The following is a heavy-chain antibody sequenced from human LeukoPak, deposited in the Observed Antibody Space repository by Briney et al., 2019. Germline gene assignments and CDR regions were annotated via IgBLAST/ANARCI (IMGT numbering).Heavy chain of an antibody. Sequence: GGSLRLSCAGSGFTFSSYAMSWVRQAPGKGLEWVSSISHSGTPTYYADSVRGRFTISRDNAKNSLYLQMNTLRAEDTAVYFCSTATYSSGYHYFESWGQGTLVTVSS. D-gene: IGHD5-18*01. CDR3: STATYSSGYHYFES. CDR2: ISHSGTPT. CDR1: GFTFSSYA. V-gene: IGHV3-21*01. J-gene: IGHJ4*02.